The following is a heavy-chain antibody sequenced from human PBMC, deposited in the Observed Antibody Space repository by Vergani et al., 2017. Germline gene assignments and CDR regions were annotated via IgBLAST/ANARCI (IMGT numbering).Heavy chain of an antibody. CDR2: ISWDGGGT. J-gene: IGHJ4*02. D-gene: IGHD1-26*01. Sequence: EVQLVESGGVVVQPGESLRLSCAASGFTSDDYAMHWVRQAPGTGLEWVSLISWDGGGTFYADSVKGRFTISRDNSKKSLYLQMNSLRTEDTALYYCAKELREDRGHGYYTPGGIDYWGQGSLVTVSS. V-gene: IGHV3-43D*03. CDR1: GFTSDDYA. CDR3: AKELREDRGHGYYTPGGIDY.